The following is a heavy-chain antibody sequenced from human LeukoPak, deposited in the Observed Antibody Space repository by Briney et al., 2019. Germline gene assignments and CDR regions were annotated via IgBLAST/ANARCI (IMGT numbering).Heavy chain of an antibody. J-gene: IGHJ4*02. D-gene: IGHD5-12*01. CDR3: ARDPGVATGD. V-gene: IGHV1-18*01. CDR2: ICAYNGNT. CDR1: GYTFTSYG. Sequence: ASVKVSFKASGYTFTSYGISWVRQAPGQGLEWMGLICAYNGNTNYVQKLQGRVTMTTDTSTSTAYMELRSLRSDATAVYYCARDPGVATGDWGQGTLVTVSS.